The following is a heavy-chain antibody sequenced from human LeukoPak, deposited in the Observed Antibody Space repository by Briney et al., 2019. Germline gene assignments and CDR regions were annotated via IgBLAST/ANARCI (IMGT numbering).Heavy chain of an antibody. CDR2: FDPEDGET. CDR1: GYTLTELS. Sequence: GASVKVSCKVSGYTLTELSMHWVRQAPGKGLEWMGGFDPEDGETIYAQKFQGRVTITADESTSTAYMELSSLRSEDTAVYYCARAADPSHTYYYDSSGYLNWGQGTLVTVSS. CDR3: ARAADPSHTYYYDSSGYLN. J-gene: IGHJ4*02. D-gene: IGHD3-22*01. V-gene: IGHV1-24*01.